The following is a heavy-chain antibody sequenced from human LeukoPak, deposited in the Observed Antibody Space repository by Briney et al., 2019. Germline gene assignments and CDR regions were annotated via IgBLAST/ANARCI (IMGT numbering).Heavy chain of an antibody. V-gene: IGHV3-21*01. Sequence: GGSLRLSCAASGFTFSSYSMNWVRQAPGKGLEWVSSISSSSSYIYYADSVKGRFTISRDNAKNSLHLQMNSLRAEDTAVYYCARDRGPDAFDIWGQGTMVTVSS. J-gene: IGHJ3*02. CDR3: ARDRGPDAFDI. CDR2: ISSSSSYI. CDR1: GFTFSSYS.